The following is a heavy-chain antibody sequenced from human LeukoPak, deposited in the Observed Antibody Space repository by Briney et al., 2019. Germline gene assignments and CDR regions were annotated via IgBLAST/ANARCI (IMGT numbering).Heavy chain of an antibody. V-gene: IGHV3-23*01. J-gene: IGHJ4*02. CDR3: AKAHGGSYHSGID. Sequence: PGGSLRLSCAAFGFTFTSYAMNWVRQAPGKGLEWVSGISGSGGSTYYADSVKGRFSISRDNSKNTLYLQLNSLRVEDTAEYYCAKAHGGSYHSGIDWGQGTLVIVSS. D-gene: IGHD2-8*01. CDR1: GFTFTSYA. CDR2: ISGSGGST.